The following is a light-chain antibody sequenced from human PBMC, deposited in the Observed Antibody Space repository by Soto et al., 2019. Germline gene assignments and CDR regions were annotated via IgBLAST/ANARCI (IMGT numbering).Light chain of an antibody. V-gene: IGKV3-11*01. CDR3: QQRSNWPIT. Sequence: EIVLTQSPATLSLSAGERATLSCRSSQRISSYLAWYQHKPGQAPRLLIYDASNRATGIPARFSGSGSGTDFTLTISSLEPEDFAVYYCQQRSNWPITFGQGTRLEIK. J-gene: IGKJ5*01. CDR2: DAS. CDR1: QRISSY.